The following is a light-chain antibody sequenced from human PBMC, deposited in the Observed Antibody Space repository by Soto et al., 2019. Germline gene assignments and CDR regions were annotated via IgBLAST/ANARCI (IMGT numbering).Light chain of an antibody. CDR3: QQDYDYPWT. CDR1: LGIRSD. Sequence: IPLTQSPYSLSASVGARVALTGRASLGIRSDLVWYQQKPGKAPKVLIYAASTLQGGVPSRFSGSGSGTDFTLTISSLQPEDFAIYYCQQDYDYPWTFGQGTKVDIK. J-gene: IGKJ1*01. CDR2: AAS. V-gene: IGKV1-6*01.